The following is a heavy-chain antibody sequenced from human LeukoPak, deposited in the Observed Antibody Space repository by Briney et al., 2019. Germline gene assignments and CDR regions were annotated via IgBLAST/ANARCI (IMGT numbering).Heavy chain of an antibody. J-gene: IGHJ3*01. CDR3: ARDMQLST. D-gene: IGHD3-16*02. CDR1: GFTFSGSA. Sequence: HSGGSLRLSCAASGFTFSGSAMSWVGQAPGEGLEWVSLISHSGANSYYTDSVRGRFTISRDNSKVTLFLQMNSLRAEDTAIYYCARDMQLSTWGLGTMVTVSS. V-gene: IGHV3-23*01. CDR2: ISHSGANS.